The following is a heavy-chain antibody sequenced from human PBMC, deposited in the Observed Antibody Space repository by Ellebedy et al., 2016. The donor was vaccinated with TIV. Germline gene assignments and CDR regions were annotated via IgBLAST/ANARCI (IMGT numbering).Heavy chain of an antibody. D-gene: IGHD2-15*01. J-gene: IGHJ4*02. CDR2: ISSASDYK. Sequence: GESLKISXAVSGFTCSRNVMNWVRQAPGKGLEWVASISSASDYKFYAPSVQGRFSVSRDNARNSLYLQLNSLRGEDTAVYYCARDLMVESARPFDSWGQGTLVTV. V-gene: IGHV3-21*01. CDR1: GFTCSRNV. CDR3: ARDLMVESARPFDS.